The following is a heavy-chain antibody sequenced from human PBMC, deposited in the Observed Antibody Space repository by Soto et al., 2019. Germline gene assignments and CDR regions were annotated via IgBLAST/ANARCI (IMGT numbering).Heavy chain of an antibody. D-gene: IGHD3-10*01. CDR3: ARGNVRGGCLDY. CDR1: GYTFSSYA. Sequence: QVQLVKSGAEERKPGASVKVSCKASGYTFSSYAMHWLRRAPGQSLEWMGWFNGGNGNIKYSQKFEGRVTITTDTAASTAYMELNMLRSEDTDVYYCARGNVRGGCLDYWGQGTLVSVSS. J-gene: IGHJ4*02. CDR2: FNGGNGNI. V-gene: IGHV1-3*05.